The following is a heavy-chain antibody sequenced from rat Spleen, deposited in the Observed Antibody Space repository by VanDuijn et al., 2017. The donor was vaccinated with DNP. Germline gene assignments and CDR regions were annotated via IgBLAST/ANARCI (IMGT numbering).Heavy chain of an antibody. CDR3: IRWNSGHFDY. J-gene: IGHJ2*01. CDR1: GFTFSHYD. V-gene: IGHV5-22*01. Sequence: EVQLVESGGGLVQPGRSLKLSCVASGFTFSHYDMAWVRQAPTKGLEWVASIGSDGYSPYYGDSVKGRFAISRDNAKSTLYLQMNSLRSEDMATYYCIRWNSGHFDYWGQGVMVTVSS. CDR2: IGSDGYSP. D-gene: IGHD4-3*01.